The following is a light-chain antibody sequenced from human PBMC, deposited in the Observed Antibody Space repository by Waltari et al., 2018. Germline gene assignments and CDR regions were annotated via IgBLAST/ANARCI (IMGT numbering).Light chain of an antibody. CDR2: GAS. CDR3: QQSYSTPWT. CDR1: QSVSSN. V-gene: IGKV3-15*01. Sequence: EIVMTQSPATLSVSPGEGATLSCRASQSVSSNLAWYQHKPGQAPRLLIYGASTRATGIPARFSGSGSGTEFTLTISSLQSEDFATYYCQQSYSTPWTFGQGTKVEIK. J-gene: IGKJ1*01.